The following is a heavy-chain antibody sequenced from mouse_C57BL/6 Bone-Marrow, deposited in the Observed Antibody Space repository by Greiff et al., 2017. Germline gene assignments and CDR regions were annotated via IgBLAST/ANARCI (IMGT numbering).Heavy chain of an antibody. J-gene: IGHJ4*01. CDR3: TRCYYGSSYNCAMDY. D-gene: IGHD1-1*01. CDR1: GFTFSSYA. Sequence: EVNVVESGEGLVKPGGSLKLSCAASGFTFSSYAMSWVRQTPEKRLEWVAYISSGGDYIYYADTVKGRFTISRDNARNTRYLQMSSLKSEDTAMYYCTRCYYGSSYNCAMDYWGQGTSVTVSS. CDR2: ISSGGDYI. V-gene: IGHV5-9-1*02.